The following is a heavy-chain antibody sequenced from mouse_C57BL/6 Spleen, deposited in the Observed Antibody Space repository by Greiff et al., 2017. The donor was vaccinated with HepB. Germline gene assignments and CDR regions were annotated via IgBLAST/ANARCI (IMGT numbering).Heavy chain of an antibody. V-gene: IGHV1-81*01. Sequence: LVESGAELARPGASVKLSCKASGYTFTSYGISWVKQRTGQGLEWIGEIYPRSGNTYYNEKFKGKATLTADKSSSTAYMELRSLTSEDSAVYFCAREGVTTVVAEGFAYWGQGTLVTVSA. J-gene: IGHJ3*01. CDR1: GYTFTSYG. D-gene: IGHD1-1*01. CDR2: IYPRSGNT. CDR3: AREGVTTVVAEGFAY.